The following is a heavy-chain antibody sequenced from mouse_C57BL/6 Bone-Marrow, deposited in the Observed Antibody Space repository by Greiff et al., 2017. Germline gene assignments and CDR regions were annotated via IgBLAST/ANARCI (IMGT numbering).Heavy chain of an antibody. CDR2: IYPGGGYT. CDR1: GYTFTNYW. V-gene: IGHV1-63*01. CDR3: ARRDYGSSYGFAY. D-gene: IGHD1-1*01. J-gene: IGHJ3*01. Sequence: QVQLQQPGAELVKPGASVKMSCKASGYTFTNYWIGWAKQRPGHGLEWIGDIYPGGGYTNYNEKFKGKATLTADKSSSTAYMQFSSLTSEDSAIYYCARRDYGSSYGFAYWGQGTLVTVSA.